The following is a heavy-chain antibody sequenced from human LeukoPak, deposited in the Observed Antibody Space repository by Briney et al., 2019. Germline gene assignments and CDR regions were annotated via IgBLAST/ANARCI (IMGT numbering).Heavy chain of an antibody. CDR3: ARLTRHYFVF. J-gene: IGHJ4*02. CDR2: VIYAGAT. Sequence: SETLSLTCTVSGGSISAYYWSWIRQPPGKGLEWIGDVIYAGATNCNPSLESRVTISVDTSKNQFSLNLTSVTAADAAVYYCARLTRHYFVFWGRGTPVAVSS. V-gene: IGHV4-59*08. CDR1: GGSISAYY.